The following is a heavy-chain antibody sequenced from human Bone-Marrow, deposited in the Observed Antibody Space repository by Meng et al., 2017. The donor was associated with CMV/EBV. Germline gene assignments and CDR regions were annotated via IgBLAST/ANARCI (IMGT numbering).Heavy chain of an antibody. V-gene: IGHV3-7*03. Sequence: GESLKISCAASGFTFSSYWMSWGRQAPGKGLEWVANIKQDGSEKYYVDSVKGRFTISRDNAKNSLYLQMNSLRAEDTAVFYCAKDWEVGATNYYYGMDVWGQGTTVTVSS. J-gene: IGHJ6*02. D-gene: IGHD1-26*01. CDR3: AKDWEVGATNYYYGMDV. CDR2: IKQDGSEK. CDR1: GFTFSSYW.